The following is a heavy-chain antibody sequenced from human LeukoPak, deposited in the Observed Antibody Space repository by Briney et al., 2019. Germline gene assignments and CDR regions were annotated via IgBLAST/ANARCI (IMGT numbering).Heavy chain of an antibody. D-gene: IGHD3-10*01. CDR3: ARDLNKKTLDYYGSGGLTNFFDY. CDR2: ISAYNGNT. CDR1: GYTFTSYG. V-gene: IGHV1-18*01. Sequence: ASVKVSCKASGYTFTSYGISWVRQAPGQGLEWMGWISAYNGNTNYAQKLQGRVTMTTDTSTSTAYMELRSLRSDDTAVYYCARDLNKKTLDYYGSGGLTNFFDYWGQGTLVTVSS. J-gene: IGHJ4*02.